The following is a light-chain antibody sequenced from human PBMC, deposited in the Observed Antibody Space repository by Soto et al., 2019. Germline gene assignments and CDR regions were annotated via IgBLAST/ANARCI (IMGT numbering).Light chain of an antibody. CDR2: GAS. CDR3: QQYSSSLFT. V-gene: IGKV3-20*01. Sequence: EIVGTQSPVTLSLSPGERATLSCRASQSVSSSYLACYQQKPGQPPRLLIYGASSSATGIPNRFSGSGSGTDFTLTISRLEPEDSAVYYCQQYSSSLFTFGHGTKVDIK. J-gene: IGKJ3*01. CDR1: QSVSSSY.